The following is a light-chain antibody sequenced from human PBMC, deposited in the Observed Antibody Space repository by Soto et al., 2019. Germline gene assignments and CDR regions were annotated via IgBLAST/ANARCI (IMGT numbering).Light chain of an antibody. Sequence: EIVMTQSPATLSVSPGERATLSCRASQSVSSNLAWYQQKPGQAPSLLIYNASTRATGIPARFSGSGSGTEFTLTISSLQSEDFAVYYCQQYNNSAGTFGQGTKLEIK. CDR2: NAS. CDR1: QSVSSN. CDR3: QQYNNSAGT. V-gene: IGKV3-15*01. J-gene: IGKJ2*02.